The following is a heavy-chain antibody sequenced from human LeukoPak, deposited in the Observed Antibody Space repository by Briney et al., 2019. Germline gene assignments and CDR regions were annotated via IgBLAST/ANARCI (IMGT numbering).Heavy chain of an antibody. CDR1: GGSISSYY. CDR3: ARDPGYSGSYLAFDI. Sequence: PSETLSLTCTVSGGSISSYYWSWLRQPPGKGLEWIGYIYYSGSTNYNPSLKSRVTISVDTSKNQFSLKLSSVTAADTAVYYCARDPGYSGSYLAFDIWGQGTMVTISS. D-gene: IGHD1-26*01. CDR2: IYYSGST. J-gene: IGHJ3*02. V-gene: IGHV4-59*01.